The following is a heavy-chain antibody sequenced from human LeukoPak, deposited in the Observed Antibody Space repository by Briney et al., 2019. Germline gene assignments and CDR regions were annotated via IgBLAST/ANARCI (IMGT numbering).Heavy chain of an antibody. D-gene: IGHD6-13*01. CDR3: AKDIGIAAGVLDY. CDR2: ISWNSGSI. J-gene: IGHJ4*02. V-gene: IGHV3-9*01. Sequence: GGSLRLSCAASGFTFDDYAMHWVRQAPGKGLEWVSGISWNSGSIGYADSVKGRFTISRDNAKNSLYLQMNSLRAEDTALYYCAKDIGIAAGVLDYWGQGTLVTVSS. CDR1: GFTFDDYA.